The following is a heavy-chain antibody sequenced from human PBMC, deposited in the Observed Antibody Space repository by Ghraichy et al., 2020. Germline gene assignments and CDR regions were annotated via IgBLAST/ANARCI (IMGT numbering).Heavy chain of an antibody. CDR2: IFHSGNT. J-gene: IGHJ6*04. V-gene: IGHV4-4*02. CDR3: ASFPPVYANRWSAHFHMDV. D-gene: IGHD2-15*01. Sequence: SQTLSLTCVVSGGSISSDDWWSWVRQPPGKGLEWIGEIFHSGNTNYNPSLQSRVTISADKSKNQFSLKLTSVTAADSSVYYCASFPPVYANRWSAHFHMDVWAKGTKVTVSS. CDR1: GGSISSDDW.